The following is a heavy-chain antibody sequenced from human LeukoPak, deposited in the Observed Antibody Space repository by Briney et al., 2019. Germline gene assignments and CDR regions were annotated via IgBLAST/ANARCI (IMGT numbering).Heavy chain of an antibody. J-gene: IGHJ3*02. CDR1: GGTFSSYA. CDR2: IIPIFGTA. CDR3: AREDQEHYDILTGYSTAAFDI. V-gene: IGHV1-69*05. Sequence: SVKVSCKASGGTFSSYAISWVRQAPGQGLEWMGRIIPIFGTANYAQKFQGRVTITTDESTSTAYMELSSLRSEDTAVYYCAREDQEHYDILTGYSTAAFDIWGQGTMVTVSS. D-gene: IGHD3-9*01.